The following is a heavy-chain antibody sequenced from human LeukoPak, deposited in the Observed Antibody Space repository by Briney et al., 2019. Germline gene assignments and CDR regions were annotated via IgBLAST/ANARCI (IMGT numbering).Heavy chain of an antibody. J-gene: IGHJ4*02. CDR1: GNTFTSYY. D-gene: IGHD1-26*01. Sequence: ASVKVSCKASGNTFTSYYMHWVRQAPGQGLKWMGIISPSGGTTIYAQKFQGIVTMTKDTSTSILYMELSSLRSEDTAVYYCARNPEYSGSYGFDYWGQGTLVTVSS. V-gene: IGHV1-46*01. CDR2: ISPSGGTT. CDR3: ARNPEYSGSYGFDY.